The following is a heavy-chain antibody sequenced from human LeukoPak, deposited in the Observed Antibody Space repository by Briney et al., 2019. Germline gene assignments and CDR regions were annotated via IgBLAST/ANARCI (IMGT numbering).Heavy chain of an antibody. CDR2: IKQDGSEK. Sequence: GGSLRPSCEASGFTFSNYWMSWVRQAPGKGLEWVANIKQDGSEKYYVDSVEGRFTTSRDNAKNSLYLQMNSLRAEDTAVYYCARDFFGSARFYRSDPFDYWGQGTLVSVSS. CDR1: GFTFSNYW. CDR3: ARDFFGSARFYRSDPFDY. V-gene: IGHV3-7*01. J-gene: IGHJ4*02. D-gene: IGHD3-10*01.